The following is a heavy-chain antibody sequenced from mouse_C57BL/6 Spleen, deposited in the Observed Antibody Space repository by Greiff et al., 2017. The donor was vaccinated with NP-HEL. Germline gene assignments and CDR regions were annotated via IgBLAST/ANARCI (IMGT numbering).Heavy chain of an antibody. CDR3: ARLGDGYSFAY. Sequence: EVQLQQSGPELVKPGASVKIPCKASGYTFTDYNMDWVKQSHGKSLEWIGDINPNNGGTIYNQKFKGKATLTVDKSSSTAYMELRSLTSEDTAVYYCARLGDGYSFAYWGQGTLVTVSA. CDR1: GYTFTDYN. J-gene: IGHJ3*01. CDR2: INPNNGGT. V-gene: IGHV1-18*01. D-gene: IGHD2-3*01.